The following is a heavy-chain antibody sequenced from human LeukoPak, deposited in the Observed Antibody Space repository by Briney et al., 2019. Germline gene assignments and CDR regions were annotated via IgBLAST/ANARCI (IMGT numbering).Heavy chain of an antibody. V-gene: IGHV3-53*01. CDR1: GFTVSSNY. CDR3: VRGPGYPGGKLDY. CDR2: IYSGGGT. D-gene: IGHD3-16*01. Sequence: GGSLRLSCAASGFTVSSNYMSWVRHAPGKGLECVSLIYSGGGTNDADSVNDRVAISRDKYSNTLYPQMNSLRAEDTAVYYCVRGPGYPGGKLDYWGQGTLVTVSS. J-gene: IGHJ4*02.